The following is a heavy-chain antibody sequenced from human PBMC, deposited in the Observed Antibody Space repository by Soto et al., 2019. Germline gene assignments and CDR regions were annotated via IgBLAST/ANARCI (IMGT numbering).Heavy chain of an antibody. CDR3: ARISYQYYYMDV. CDR2: TRNKANSYRT. CDR1: GFTLSDHY. J-gene: IGHJ6*03. Sequence: GGSLRLSCAASGFTLSDHYVDWVRQAPGEGLEWVGRTRNKANSYRTEYAASVKGRFTISRDDSKNSLYLQMNSLKTEDTAVYYCARISYQYYYMDVWGKGTTVTV. V-gene: IGHV3-72*01. D-gene: IGHD3-3*01.